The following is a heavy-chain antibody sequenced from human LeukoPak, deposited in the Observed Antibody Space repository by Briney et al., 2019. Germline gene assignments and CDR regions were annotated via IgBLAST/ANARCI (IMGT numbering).Heavy chain of an antibody. J-gene: IGHJ5*02. Sequence: ASVKVSCKASGYTFTSYGISWVRQAPGQGLEWMGWISAYNGNTNYAQKLQGRVTMTTDTSTSTAYMELRSLRSDDTAVYYCAAYSGSYSGGWFDPWGQGTLVTVSS. CDR3: AAYSGSYSGGWFDP. CDR1: GYTFTSYG. V-gene: IGHV1-18*01. CDR2: ISAYNGNT. D-gene: IGHD1-26*01.